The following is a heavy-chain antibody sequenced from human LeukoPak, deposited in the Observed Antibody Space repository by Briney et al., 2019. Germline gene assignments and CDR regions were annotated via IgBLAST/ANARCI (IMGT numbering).Heavy chain of an antibody. CDR2: IYSGGST. CDR3: ASGGYYDSSGYYVPWFDY. J-gene: IGHJ4*02. CDR1: GFTVSGNY. Sequence: GGSLRLSCAASGFTVSGNYMSWVRQAPGKGLEWVSVIYSGGSTYYADSVKGRFTISRDNSKNTLYLQMNSLRAEDTAVYYCASGGYYDSSGYYVPWFDYWGQGTLVTVSS. V-gene: IGHV3-53*01. D-gene: IGHD3-22*01.